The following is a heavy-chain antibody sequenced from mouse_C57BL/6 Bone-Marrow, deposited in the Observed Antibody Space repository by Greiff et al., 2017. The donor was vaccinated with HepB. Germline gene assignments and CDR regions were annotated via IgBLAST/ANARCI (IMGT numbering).Heavy chain of an antibody. Sequence: VQLQQSGPELVRPGVSVKISCKGSGYTFTDYAMHWVKQSHAKSLEWIGVISTYYGDASYNQKFKDKDTMTVDKYSSTAYMELAILTSEDSAVYYCARLGSSYVGFAYWGQGTLVTVSA. CDR1: GYTFTDYA. CDR2: ISTYYGDA. CDR3: ARLGSSYVGFAY. J-gene: IGHJ3*01. V-gene: IGHV1-67*01. D-gene: IGHD1-1*01.